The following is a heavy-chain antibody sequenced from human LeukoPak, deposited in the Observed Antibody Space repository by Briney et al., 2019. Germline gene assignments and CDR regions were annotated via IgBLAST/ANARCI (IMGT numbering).Heavy chain of an antibody. CDR3: ARDSGYFKFDY. V-gene: IGHV3-7*01. Sequence: PGGSLRLSCAASGFTFSIYWMTWVRQAPGKGLEWVANIKEDGSDKYYVDSVKGRFTISRDNAKNSLYLQMNSLRAEDTAVYYCARDSGYFKFDYWGQGTLVTVSS. J-gene: IGHJ4*02. D-gene: IGHD6-13*01. CDR1: GFTFSIYW. CDR2: IKEDGSDK.